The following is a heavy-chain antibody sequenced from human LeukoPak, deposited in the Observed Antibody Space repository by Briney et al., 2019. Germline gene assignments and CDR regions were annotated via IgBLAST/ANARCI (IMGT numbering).Heavy chain of an antibody. Sequence: GGSLRLSCAASGFYVSSNYMNWVRQAPGKGLGWVSAIYTGGTTYYADSVKGRFTISRDNSKNTLYLQLNSLRAEDTAVYYCARDKLGSGYSSDFDCWGQGTLVTVSS. J-gene: IGHJ4*02. V-gene: IGHV3-66*02. CDR2: IYTGGTT. CDR1: GFYVSSNY. D-gene: IGHD6-19*01. CDR3: ARDKLGSGYSSDFDC.